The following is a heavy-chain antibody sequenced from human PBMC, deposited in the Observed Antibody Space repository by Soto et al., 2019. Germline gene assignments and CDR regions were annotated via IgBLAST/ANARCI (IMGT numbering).Heavy chain of an antibody. Sequence: QVQLVQSGAEVKKPGASVEVSCKASGYTFTSYDINWVRQATGQGLEWMGWMNPNSGNTGYAQKFQGRVTMTRNTSISTAYMELSSLRSEDTAVYYCARLEGITIFGVVINNWFDPWGQGTLVTVSS. CDR3: ARLEGITIFGVVINNWFDP. D-gene: IGHD3-3*01. CDR2: MNPNSGNT. V-gene: IGHV1-8*01. J-gene: IGHJ5*02. CDR1: GYTFTSYD.